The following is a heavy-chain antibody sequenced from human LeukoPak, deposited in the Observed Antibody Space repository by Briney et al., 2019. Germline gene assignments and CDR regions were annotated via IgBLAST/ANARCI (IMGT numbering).Heavy chain of an antibody. CDR3: ARDRESYCSSTSCSNWFDP. J-gene: IGHJ5*02. V-gene: IGHV1-18*01. CDR2: ISAYNGNT. CDR1: GYTFTSYG. D-gene: IGHD2-2*01. Sequence: ASVKVSCKASGYTFTSYGSSWVRQAPGQGLEWMGWISAYNGNTNYAQKLQGRVTMTTDTSTSTAYMELRSLRSDDTAVYYCARDRESYCSSTSCSNWFDPWGQGTLVTVSS.